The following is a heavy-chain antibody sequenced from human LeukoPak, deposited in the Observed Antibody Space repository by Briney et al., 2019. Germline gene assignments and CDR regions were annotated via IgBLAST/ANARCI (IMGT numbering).Heavy chain of an antibody. V-gene: IGHV3-7*01. CDR1: EFRCGSYA. J-gene: IGHJ3*01. D-gene: IGHD2-8*02. CDR3: ARDSTGWQANAYDV. Sequence: GGSLRLSCAASEFRCGSYAMSWVRQAPRKGPEWVANIHQDGVDKDYVDSVAGRFTISRDNAKNSVYLEMNNLRVEDTAVYYCARDSTGWQANAYDVWGQGTMVTVSS. CDR2: IHQDGVDK.